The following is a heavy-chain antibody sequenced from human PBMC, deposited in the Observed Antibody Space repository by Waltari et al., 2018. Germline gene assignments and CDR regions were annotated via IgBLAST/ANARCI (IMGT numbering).Heavy chain of an antibody. V-gene: IGHV4-4*08. CDR1: GGSIRGYY. CDR2: IYSRGTT. D-gene: IGHD2-2*01. CDR3: TRGGAPDANWFDP. Sequence: QVQLQESGPGLVKSSETLSLTCTVSGGSIRGYYWTWIRQPPGKGLECVGRIYSRGTTNYNPTLESRVTISLDTSKNQFSLRLRSVTAADTAIYYCTRGGAPDANWFDPWGQGTLVTVSS. J-gene: IGHJ5*02.